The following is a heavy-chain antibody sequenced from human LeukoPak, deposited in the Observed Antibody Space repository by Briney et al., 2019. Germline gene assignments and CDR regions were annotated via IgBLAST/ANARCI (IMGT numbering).Heavy chain of an antibody. CDR1: GGSISSSSYY. D-gene: IGHD5-18*01. CDR2: IYYSGST. V-gene: IGHV4-39*01. Sequence: SETLSLTCTVSGGSISSSSYYWGWIRQPPGKGLEWIGSIYYSGSTYYNPSLKSRVTISVDTSKNQFSLKLSSVTAADTAVYYCSRLGYSYGYCYFDYWGQGTLVTVSS. CDR3: SRLGYSYGYCYFDY. J-gene: IGHJ4*02.